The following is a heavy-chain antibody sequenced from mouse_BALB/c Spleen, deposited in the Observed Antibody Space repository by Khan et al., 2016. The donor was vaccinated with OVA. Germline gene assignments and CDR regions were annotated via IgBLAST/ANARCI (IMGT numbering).Heavy chain of an antibody. V-gene: IGHV1-69*02. D-gene: IGHD2-3*01. J-gene: IGHJ3*01. CDR1: GYTFTNYW. CDR2: IYPSDSYS. CDR3: TRGGVDGSSFAY. Sequence: QVQLQQPGIELVRPGASVKLSCKASGYTFTNYWINWVKQRPGQGLEWIGNIYPSDSYSNYNQRFKDKATLTVDKSSSTAYLLLSSPTSEASAVYCCTRGGVDGSSFAYWGQGTLVTVSA.